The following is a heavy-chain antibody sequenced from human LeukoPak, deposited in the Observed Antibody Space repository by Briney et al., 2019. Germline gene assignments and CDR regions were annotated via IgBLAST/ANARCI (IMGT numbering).Heavy chain of an antibody. CDR3: ARVRGSGSQPFDY. CDR1: GFTFSSYA. J-gene: IGHJ4*02. D-gene: IGHD3-22*01. Sequence: SGRSLRLSCAASGFTFSSYAMHWVRQAPGKGLEWVAVISYDGSNKYYADSVKGRFTISRDNSKNTLYLQMNSLRAEDTAVYYCARVRGSGSQPFDYWGRGTLVTVSS. V-gene: IGHV3-30*04. CDR2: ISYDGSNK.